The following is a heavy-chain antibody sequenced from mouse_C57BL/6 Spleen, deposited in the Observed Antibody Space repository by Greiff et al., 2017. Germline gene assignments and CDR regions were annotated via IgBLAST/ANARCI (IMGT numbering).Heavy chain of an antibody. CDR2: IHPNSGST. D-gene: IGHD1-1*01. J-gene: IGHJ4*01. CDR3: AREITTVVAKAMDY. V-gene: IGHV1-64*01. Sequence: QVQLQQPGAELVKPGASVKLSCKASGYTFTSYWMHWVKQRPGQGLEWIGMIHPNSGSTNYNEKFKSKATLTVDQSSSTAYMQLSSLTSEDSAVYYCAREITTVVAKAMDYWGQGTSVTVSS. CDR1: GYTFTSYW.